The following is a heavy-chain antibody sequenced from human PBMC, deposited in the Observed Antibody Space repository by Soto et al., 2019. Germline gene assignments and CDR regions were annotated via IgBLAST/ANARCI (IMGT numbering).Heavy chain of an antibody. J-gene: IGHJ4*02. D-gene: IGHD6-6*01. CDR2: IYWNDEK. CDR3: ARKSGSSSPEDY. CDR1: GFSLSTSGVG. Sequence: QITLKESGPTLVKPTQTLTLTCTFSGFSLSTSGVGVGWIRQPPGKGLEWLALIYWNDEKRYSPSLQSRLTTTKDTSKRQVVFTMTNMDPVDTATYYCARKSGSSSPEDYWGQGTLVTVSS. V-gene: IGHV2-5*01.